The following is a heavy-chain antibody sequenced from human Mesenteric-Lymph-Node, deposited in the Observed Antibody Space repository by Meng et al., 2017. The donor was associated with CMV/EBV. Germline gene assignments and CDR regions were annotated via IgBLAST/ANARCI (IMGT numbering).Heavy chain of an antibody. CDR1: GDTFSDYM. J-gene: IGHJ4*02. CDR3: ARGEDLSY. Sequence: SVKVSCKQYGDTFSDYMFTWVRQAPGQGLEWMGSIIPIFATPNYALKFQGRVTFIADESTSTVYMEMSSLRSGDTAVYYCARGEDLSYWGQGTLVTVSS. CDR2: IIPIFATP. V-gene: IGHV1-69*01.